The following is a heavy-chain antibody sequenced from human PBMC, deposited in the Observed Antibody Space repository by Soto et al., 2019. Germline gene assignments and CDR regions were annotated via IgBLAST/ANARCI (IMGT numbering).Heavy chain of an antibody. CDR2: IDSYGDST. Sequence: EVQLVESGGGLVQPGGSLRLTCAASGFTFRSYWMHWVRQAPGKGLVWVSRIDSYGDSTNYADSVKGRFTISRDNAKNTVYLQMYSVRNEKTGVYYCASQVAAAGRHLYFYGLDAWGQGTTVSVSS. D-gene: IGHD6-25*01. J-gene: IGHJ6*01. V-gene: IGHV3-74*01. CDR1: GFTFRSYW. CDR3: ASQVAAAGRHLYFYGLDA.